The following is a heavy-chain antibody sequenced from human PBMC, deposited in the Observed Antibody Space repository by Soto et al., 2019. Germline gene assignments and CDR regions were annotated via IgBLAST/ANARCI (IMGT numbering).Heavy chain of an antibody. CDR1: GGSFSGYY. J-gene: IGHJ4*02. D-gene: IGHD6-13*01. V-gene: IGHV4-34*01. Sequence: QVQLQQWGAGLLKPSETLSLTCAVYGGSFSGYYWSWIRQPPGKGLEWIGEINHSGGTNYNPALHXRIXISVDTSKNQSSLKLTSVTAADTTVYYCARTYSSSWSPLEYWGQGTLVTVSS. CDR3: ARTYSSSWSPLEY. CDR2: INHSGGT.